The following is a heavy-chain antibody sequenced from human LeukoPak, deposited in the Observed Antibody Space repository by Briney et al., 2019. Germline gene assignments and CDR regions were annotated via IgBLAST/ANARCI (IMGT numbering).Heavy chain of an antibody. CDR1: GFTFSSYA. CDR3: ARRRIQVWLRPYFDY. V-gene: IGHV3-23*01. D-gene: IGHD5-18*01. J-gene: IGHJ4*02. CDR2: ISGSGGST. Sequence: GGSLRLSCAASGFTFSSYAMNWVRQAPGKGLKWVSAISGSGGSTYYADSVKGRFTISRDNAKNSLYLQMNSLRAEDTAVYYCARRRIQVWLRPYFDYWGQGTLVTVSS.